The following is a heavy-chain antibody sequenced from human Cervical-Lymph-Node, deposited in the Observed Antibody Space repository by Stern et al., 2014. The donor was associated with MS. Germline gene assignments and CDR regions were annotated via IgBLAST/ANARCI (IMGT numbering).Heavy chain of an antibody. Sequence: QLVQSGAEVRKPGASVKVSCKTSGFMFTGYHIHWVRLAPGQGLEWMGRINPDSGATNHAQKFQGRVTMTTDTSITTAYMELTRLRSDDTAIYYCARIIETTSDWGQGTLVTVSS. J-gene: IGHJ4*02. CDR2: INPDSGAT. V-gene: IGHV1-2*06. CDR3: ARIIETTSD. CDR1: GFMFTGYH. D-gene: IGHD1-1*01.